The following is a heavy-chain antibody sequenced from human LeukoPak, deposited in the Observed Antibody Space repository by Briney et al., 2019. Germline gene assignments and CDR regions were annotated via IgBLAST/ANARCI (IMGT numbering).Heavy chain of an antibody. D-gene: IGHD3-22*01. CDR1: GFSFSSNY. Sequence: PGGALRLSCVASGFSFSSNYMTWVRQARGKGLEWVSTIYADGKTYYADSVKGRFTISRDNSKNTLYLQMNSLRAEDTAVYYCAKEPNPDSYTYYYDSSGYFDYWGQGTLVTVSS. CDR2: IYADGKT. CDR3: AKEPNPDSYTYYYDSSGYFDY. V-gene: IGHV3-53*01. J-gene: IGHJ4*02.